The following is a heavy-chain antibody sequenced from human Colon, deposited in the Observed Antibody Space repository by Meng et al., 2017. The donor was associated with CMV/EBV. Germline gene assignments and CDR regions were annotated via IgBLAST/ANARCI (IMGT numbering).Heavy chain of an antibody. CDR1: GGSISSINYY. Sequence: SETLSLTCTVSGGSISSINYYWGWIRQPPGKGLEWIGYIYYSGGTYYNPSLKSRATISKDTSKRQFYLDLTSVTAADTALYFCARGHCPTASCYSPEGFDSWGQGTQVTVSS. D-gene: IGHD3-22*01. CDR2: IYYSGGT. V-gene: IGHV4-39*07. CDR3: ARGHCPTASCYSPEGFDS. J-gene: IGHJ4*02.